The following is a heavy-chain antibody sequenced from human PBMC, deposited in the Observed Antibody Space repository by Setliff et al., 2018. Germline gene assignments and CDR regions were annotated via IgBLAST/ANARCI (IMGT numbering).Heavy chain of an antibody. V-gene: IGHV4-61*09. CDR2: IYTSWST. J-gene: IGHJ6*03. D-gene: IGHD3-16*01. CDR1: GDSISSRTHY. CDR3: ARTPFGGVRRTEYMDV. Sequence: PSETLSLTCTVSGDSISSRTHYWSWIRQPAGKGLEWIGQIYTSWSTYYNPSLKSRVTISVDTSKHQFSLKLSSVTAADTAVYYCARTPFGGVRRTEYMDVWGKGTTVTVSS.